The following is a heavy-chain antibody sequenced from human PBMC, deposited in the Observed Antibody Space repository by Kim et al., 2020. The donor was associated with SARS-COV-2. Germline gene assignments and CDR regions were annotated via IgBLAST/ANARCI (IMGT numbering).Heavy chain of an antibody. Sequence: SGPTLVNPTQTLTLTCTFSGFSLSTSGMCVSWIRQPPGKALEWLARIDWDDDKYYSTSLKTRLTISKDTSKNQVVLTMTNMDPVDTATYYCARMITMVRGVITVDNYYYYMDVWGKGTTVTVSS. CDR3: ARMITMVRGVITVDNYYYYMDV. CDR1: GFSLSTSGMC. J-gene: IGHJ6*03. CDR2: IDWDDDK. V-gene: IGHV2-70*11. D-gene: IGHD3-10*01.